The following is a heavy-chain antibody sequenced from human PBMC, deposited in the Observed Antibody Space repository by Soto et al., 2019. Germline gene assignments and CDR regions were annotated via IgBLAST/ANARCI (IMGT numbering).Heavy chain of an antibody. D-gene: IGHD3-22*01. CDR1: GVSISSGNW. Sequence: SETLSLTXAVSGVSISSGNWWTWVRQSPQRGLEYIGEIFHDGTANYYPSFERRVAISVDTSKNQFSLKLTSVTAADTAIYFRARLVYDTRLNYLYFDFWGQGTLVTVSS. V-gene: IGHV4-4*02. CDR2: IFHDGTA. J-gene: IGHJ4*02. CDR3: ARLVYDTRLNYLYFDF.